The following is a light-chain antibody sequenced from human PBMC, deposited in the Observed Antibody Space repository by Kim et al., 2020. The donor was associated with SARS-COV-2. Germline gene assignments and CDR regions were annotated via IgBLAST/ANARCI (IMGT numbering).Light chain of an antibody. CDR1: SGHSSYA. V-gene: IGLV4-69*01. CDR3: QTWGICIRV. J-gene: IGLJ3*02. Sequence: QPVLTQSPSASASLGASVKLTCTLSSGHSSYAIAWHQQQPEKGPRYLMKLNSDGSHTKGDGIPDRFSGSSSGAERYLTISSLQSEDEADYYCQTWGICIRVFGGGTQLTVL. CDR2: LNSDGSH.